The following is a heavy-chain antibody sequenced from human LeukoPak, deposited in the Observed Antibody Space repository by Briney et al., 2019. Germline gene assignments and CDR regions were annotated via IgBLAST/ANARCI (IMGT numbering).Heavy chain of an antibody. CDR3: ARDFPDILTGYYYYGMDV. Sequence: PGGSLRLSCAASGFTFSSYGMHWVRQAPGKGLEWVAVIWYDGSNKCYADSVKGRFTISRDNSKNTLYLRMNSLRAEDTAVYYCARDFPDILTGYYYYGMDVWGQGTTVTVSS. J-gene: IGHJ6*02. CDR1: GFTFSSYG. CDR2: IWYDGSNK. V-gene: IGHV3-33*01. D-gene: IGHD3-9*01.